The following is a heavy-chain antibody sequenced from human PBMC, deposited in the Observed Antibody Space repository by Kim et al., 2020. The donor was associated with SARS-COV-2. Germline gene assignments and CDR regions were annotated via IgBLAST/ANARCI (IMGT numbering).Heavy chain of an antibody. CDR1: GFTFSSYA. V-gene: IGHV3-30*04. D-gene: IGHD3-9*01. CDR2: ISYDGSNK. CDR3: ARQILRYFDWPTFDGMDV. Sequence: GGSLRLSCAASGFTFSSYAMHWVRQAPGKGLEWVAVISYDGSNKYYADSVKGRFTISRDNSKNTLYLQMNSLRAEDTAVYYCARQILRYFDWPTFDGMDVWGQGTTVTVSS. J-gene: IGHJ6*02.